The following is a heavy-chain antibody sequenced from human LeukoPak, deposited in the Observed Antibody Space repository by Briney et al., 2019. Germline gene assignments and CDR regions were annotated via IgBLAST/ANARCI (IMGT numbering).Heavy chain of an antibody. CDR1: GFTVSSNY. Sequence: GGSLRLSCAASGFTVSSNYMSWVRQAPGKGLEWVSIIYSGGTTYYAESVKGRFTISRDNSKNTLYLQMNSLRVEDTAVYYCVLGHPLISRYGMDVWGQGTTVTVS. V-gene: IGHV3-66*01. CDR2: IYSGGTT. J-gene: IGHJ6*02. CDR3: VLGHPLISRYGMDV. D-gene: IGHD6-13*01.